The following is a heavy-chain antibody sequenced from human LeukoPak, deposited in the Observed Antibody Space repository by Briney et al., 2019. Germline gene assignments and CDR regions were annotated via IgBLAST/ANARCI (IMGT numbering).Heavy chain of an antibody. D-gene: IGHD6-13*01. CDR3: ARLAISSIWSVYFDY. V-gene: IGHV5-51*01. J-gene: IGHJ4*02. Sequence: GESLKRSCKGSGYSFTSYWIGWVGQMPGKGLEWMGIIYLGDSNTRYSTSFKGHVTISADKSISTTYLQWSSLKASDTAMYYCARLAISSIWSVYFDYWGQGTLVTVSS. CDR2: IYLGDSNT. CDR1: GYSFTSYW.